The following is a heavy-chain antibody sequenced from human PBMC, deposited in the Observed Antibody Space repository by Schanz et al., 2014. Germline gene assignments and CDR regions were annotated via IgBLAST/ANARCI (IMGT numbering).Heavy chain of an antibody. CDR3: VRDELLWFGEVLSLDY. CDR1: GFTFSSYS. J-gene: IGHJ4*02. CDR2: VSRSTPDI. D-gene: IGHD3-10*01. Sequence: EVQLVESGGGLVKPGGSLRLSCTASGFTFSSYSMNWVRQAPGKGLEWVSYVSRSTPDIYYADSVKGRFTMSRDNAKNSVFLQMNSLRAEDTALYYCVRDELLWFGEVLSLDYWGQGALVTVSS. V-gene: IGHV3-48*01.